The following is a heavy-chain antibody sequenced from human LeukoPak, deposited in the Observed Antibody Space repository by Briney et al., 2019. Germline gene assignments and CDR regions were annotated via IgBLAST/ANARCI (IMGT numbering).Heavy chain of an antibody. CDR2: IRSKAYGGTT. J-gene: IGHJ5*02. Sequence: KSGGSLRLSCAASGFTFSSYSMNWVRQAPGKGLEWVGFIRSKAYGGTTEYAASVKGRFTISRDDSKSIAYLQMNSLKTEDTAVYYCTRDHFFPPYNWFDPWGQGTLVTVSS. CDR3: TRDHFFPPYNWFDP. CDR1: GFTFSSYS. D-gene: IGHD3-3*02. V-gene: IGHV3-49*04.